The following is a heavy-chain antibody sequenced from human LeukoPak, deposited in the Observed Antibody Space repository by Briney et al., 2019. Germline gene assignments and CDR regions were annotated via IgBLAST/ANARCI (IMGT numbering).Heavy chain of an antibody. V-gene: IGHV3-11*01. D-gene: IGHD1-7*01. Sequence: GGSLRLSCAASGFTFSDYYMSWIRQASGKGLEWVSYISSSGSTIYYADSVKGRFTISRDNAKNSLYLQMNSLRAEDTAVYYCARDQFGITGTTGWFDPWGPGTLVTVSS. CDR2: ISSSGSTI. J-gene: IGHJ5*02. CDR1: GFTFSDYY. CDR3: ARDQFGITGTTGWFDP.